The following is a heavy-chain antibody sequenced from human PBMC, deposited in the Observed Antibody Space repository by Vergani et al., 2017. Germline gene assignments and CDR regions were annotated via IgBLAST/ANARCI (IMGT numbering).Heavy chain of an antibody. Sequence: QVQLVQSGAEVKKPGSSVKVSCKASVGTFSSYAISWVRQASGQGLEWMGRIIPILGIANYAQKFQGRVTITADKSKSTAYMELSSLRSEDTAVYYCARHSIVGATKVHDAFDIWGQGTMVTVSS. CDR1: VGTFSSYA. CDR2: IIPILGIA. D-gene: IGHD1-26*01. J-gene: IGHJ3*02. V-gene: IGHV1-69*04. CDR3: ARHSIVGATKVHDAFDI.